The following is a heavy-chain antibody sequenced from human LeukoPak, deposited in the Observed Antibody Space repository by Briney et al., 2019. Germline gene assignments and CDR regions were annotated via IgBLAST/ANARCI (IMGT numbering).Heavy chain of an antibody. D-gene: IGHD1-7*01. CDR1: GYTFTSYG. V-gene: IGHV1-18*01. Sequence: ASVKVSCKASGYTFTSYGISWVRQAPGQGLEWMGWISAYNGNTNYAQKLQGRVTMTTDTSTSTAYMELRSLRSDDTAVYYCARVRDILALRTQWGDYWGQGTLVTVSS. CDR3: ARVRDILALRTQWGDY. J-gene: IGHJ4*02. CDR2: ISAYNGNT.